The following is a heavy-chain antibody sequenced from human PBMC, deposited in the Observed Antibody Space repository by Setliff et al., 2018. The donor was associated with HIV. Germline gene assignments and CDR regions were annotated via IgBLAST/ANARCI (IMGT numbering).Heavy chain of an antibody. Sequence: PGGSLRLSCAASGYTFTSYDVNWVRQATGQGLEWMGWMNPSSGNTGYAQKFQGRVTMTRNTSISTAYMELSSLRSEDTAVYYCARAYSNKDWFDPWGQGTLVTVSS. CDR3: ARAYSNKDWFDP. CDR2: MNPSSGNT. CDR1: GYTFTSYD. D-gene: IGHD5-12*01. J-gene: IGHJ5*02. V-gene: IGHV1-8*02.